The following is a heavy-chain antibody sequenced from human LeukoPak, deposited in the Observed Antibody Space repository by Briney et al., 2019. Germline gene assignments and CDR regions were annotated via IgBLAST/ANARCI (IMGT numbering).Heavy chain of an antibody. CDR3: AKDSVDGDYVIGPSFRIFQH. V-gene: IGHV3-9*01. CDR1: GFTFDDYA. Sequence: PGRSLRLSCAASGFTFDDYAMHWVRQAPGKGLEWVSGISWNSGSIGYADSVKGRFTISRDNAKNSLYLQMNSLRAEDTALYYCAKDSVDGDYVIGPSFRIFQHWGQGTLVTVSS. J-gene: IGHJ1*01. D-gene: IGHD4-17*01. CDR2: ISWNSGSI.